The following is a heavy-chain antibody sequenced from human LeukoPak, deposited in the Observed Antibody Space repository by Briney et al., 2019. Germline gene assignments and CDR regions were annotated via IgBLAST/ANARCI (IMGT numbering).Heavy chain of an antibody. D-gene: IGHD3-10*01. CDR1: GGSISSYY. Sequence: SETLSLTCTVSGGSISSYYWSWIRQPAGKGLEWIGRIYTSGSTNYNPSLKSRVTMSVDTSKNQFSLKLSSVTAADTAVYYCARHGSGSYSADPPYYYYYMDVWGKGTTVTVSS. CDR2: IYTSGST. J-gene: IGHJ6*03. V-gene: IGHV4-4*07. CDR3: ARHGSGSYSADPPYYYYYMDV.